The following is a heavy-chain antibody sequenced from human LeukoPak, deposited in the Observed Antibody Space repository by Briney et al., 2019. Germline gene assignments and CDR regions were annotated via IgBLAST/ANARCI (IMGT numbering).Heavy chain of an antibody. Sequence: GGSLRLSCAASGFTFDDYAMHWVRQAPGKGLEWVSGISWNSGSIGYADSVKGRFTISRDNAKNSLYLQMNSLRAEDTALYYCAKDRGAYDILTGYPSFDPRGQGTLVTVSS. V-gene: IGHV3-9*01. CDR3: AKDRGAYDILTGYPSFDP. J-gene: IGHJ5*02. CDR2: ISWNSGSI. CDR1: GFTFDDYA. D-gene: IGHD3-9*01.